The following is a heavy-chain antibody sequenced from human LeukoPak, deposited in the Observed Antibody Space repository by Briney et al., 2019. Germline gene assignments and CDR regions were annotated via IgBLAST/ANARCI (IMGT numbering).Heavy chain of an antibody. CDR1: GFTFRSYW. CDR2: IDTDGSTA. D-gene: IGHD6-19*01. CDR3: ARQWLVYYFDY. Sequence: PGGSLRLSCAASGFTFRSYWMHWVRQAPGKGLVWVSHIDTDGSTATYADSVRGRFTISRDNSKNTLYLQMNSLRAEDTAVYYCARQWLVYYFDYWGQGTLVTVSS. V-gene: IGHV3-74*01. J-gene: IGHJ4*02.